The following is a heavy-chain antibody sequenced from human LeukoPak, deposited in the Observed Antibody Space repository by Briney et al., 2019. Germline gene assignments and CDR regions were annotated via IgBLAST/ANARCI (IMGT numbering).Heavy chain of an antibody. Sequence: PSETLSLTCTVSGDSIISSGYYWGWIRQPPGKGLEWIGSIYYSGSTYYNPSLKSRVIISVDTSKNQFSLKLSSVTAADTALYFCARHRGLYEFDSWGQGTLVTISS. CDR3: ARHRGLYEFDS. CDR2: IYYSGST. D-gene: IGHD3-10*01. J-gene: IGHJ4*02. CDR1: GDSIISSGYY. V-gene: IGHV4-39*01.